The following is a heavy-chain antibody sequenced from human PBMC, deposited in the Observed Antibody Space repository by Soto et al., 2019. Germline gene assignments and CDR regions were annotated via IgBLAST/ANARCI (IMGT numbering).Heavy chain of an antibody. CDR1: GGSISSGGDY. J-gene: IGHJ1*01. D-gene: IGHD4-17*01. CDR3: ARAIEGDYGYFQH. V-gene: IGHV4-31*03. CDR2: IYYRGST. Sequence: QVQLQESGPGLVKPSQTLSLTCTVSGGSISSGGDYWSWIRQHPGKGLEWIGYIYYRGSTYYNPSLKSRVTISVDTSKNQFSLKLSSVTAADTAVYYCARAIEGDYGYFQHWGQGTLVTVSS.